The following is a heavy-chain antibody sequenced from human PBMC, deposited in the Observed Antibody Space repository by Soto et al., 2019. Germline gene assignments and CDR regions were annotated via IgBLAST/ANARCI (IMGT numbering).Heavy chain of an antibody. CDR2: IRSKAYGATT. V-gene: IGHV3-49*04. J-gene: IGHJ4*02. CDR3: TRGPSRSDYGRNSDPSYYDF. Sequence: GSLRLSCSVSGFTFRDYALTWVRQAPGKGLEWVGLIRSKAYGATTQYAASVNGRFSISRDDSENIAYLQMSGLKSEDTGVYHCTRGPSRSDYGRNSDPSYYDFWGRGT. D-gene: IGHD3-16*01. CDR1: GFTFRDYA.